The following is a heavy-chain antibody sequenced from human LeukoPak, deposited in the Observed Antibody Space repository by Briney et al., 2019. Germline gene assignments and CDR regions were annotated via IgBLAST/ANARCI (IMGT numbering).Heavy chain of an antibody. CDR3: ARGVDTAMVDYYYYYGMDV. CDR2: ISAYNGNT. Sequence: GASVKASCKASGYTFTSYGISWVRQAPGQGLEWMGWISAYNGNTNYAQKLQGRVTMTTDTSTSTAYMELRSLRSDDTAVYYCARGVDTAMVDYYYYYGMDVWGQGTTVTVSS. V-gene: IGHV1-18*01. J-gene: IGHJ6*02. CDR1: GYTFTSYG. D-gene: IGHD5-18*01.